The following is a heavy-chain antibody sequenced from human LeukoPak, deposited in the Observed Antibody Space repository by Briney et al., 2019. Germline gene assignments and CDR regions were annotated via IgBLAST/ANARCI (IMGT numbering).Heavy chain of an antibody. Sequence: ASVKVSCKASGYTFTSYYMHWVRQAPGQGPEWMGIINPSGGSTSYAQKFQGRVTITRDTSTSTVYMELSSLRSEDTAVYYCAGARGYCSSTSCRSRGWFDPWGQGTLVTVSS. CDR2: INPSGGST. CDR3: AGARGYCSSTSCRSRGWFDP. D-gene: IGHD2-2*01. CDR1: GYTFTSYY. J-gene: IGHJ5*02. V-gene: IGHV1-46*01.